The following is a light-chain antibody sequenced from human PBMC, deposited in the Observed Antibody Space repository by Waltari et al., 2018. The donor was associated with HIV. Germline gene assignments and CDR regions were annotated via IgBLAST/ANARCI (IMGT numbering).Light chain of an antibody. V-gene: IGLV1-51*01. CDR3: GTWDSSLNAWV. Sequence: QSVLTQPPSVSAAPGQKVTISCSGSSSNIGNNYVSWYQQIPGTAPKLLIYDNNKRPSGIPDRFSGSKSGTSATLGITGLQTGDEADYYCGTWDSSLNAWVFGGGTKLTVL. CDR1: SSNIGNNY. J-gene: IGLJ3*02. CDR2: DNN.